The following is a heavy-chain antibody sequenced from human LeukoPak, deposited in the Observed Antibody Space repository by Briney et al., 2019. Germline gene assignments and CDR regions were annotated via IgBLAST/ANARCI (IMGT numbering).Heavy chain of an antibody. J-gene: IGHJ4*02. CDR2: IRSKANSYAT. CDR3: TRHPDYGDYVFDY. D-gene: IGHD4-17*01. V-gene: IGHV3-73*01. Sequence: PGGSLRLSCAASGFTFSGSAMHWVRQASGKGLEWVGRIRSKANSYATAYAASVKGRFTISRDDSKNTAYLQMNSLKTEDTAVYYCTRHPDYGDYVFDYWGQGTLVTVSS. CDR1: GFTFSGSA.